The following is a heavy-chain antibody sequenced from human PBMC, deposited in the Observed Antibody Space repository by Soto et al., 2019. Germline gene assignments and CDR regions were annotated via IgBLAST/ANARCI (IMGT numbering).Heavy chain of an antibody. CDR2: INPNSGGT. V-gene: IGHV1-2*04. Sequence: GASVKVSCKASVYTFTGYYMHWVRQAPGQGLEWMGWINPNSGGTNYAQKFQGWVTMTRDTSISTAYMELSRLRSDDTAVYYCARDRPQYSSSDRSYYYYGMDVWGQGTTVTVSS. D-gene: IGHD6-6*01. CDR1: VYTFTGYY. CDR3: ARDRPQYSSSDRSYYYYGMDV. J-gene: IGHJ6*02.